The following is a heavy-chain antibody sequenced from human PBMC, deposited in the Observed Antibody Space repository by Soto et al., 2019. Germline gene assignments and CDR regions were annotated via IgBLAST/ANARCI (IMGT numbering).Heavy chain of an antibody. CDR1: GGSISSGDYY. CDR3: ARALIQLWPHYYYGMDV. CDR2: IYYSGTT. V-gene: IGHV4-30-4*01. D-gene: IGHD5-18*01. J-gene: IGHJ6*02. Sequence: PSETLSLTCTVSGGSISSGDYYWSWIRQPPGKGLEWIGYIYYSGTTYYNPSLKSRVTISVDTSKNQFSLKLSFVTAADTAVYYCARALIQLWPHYYYGMDVWGQGTTVTVSS.